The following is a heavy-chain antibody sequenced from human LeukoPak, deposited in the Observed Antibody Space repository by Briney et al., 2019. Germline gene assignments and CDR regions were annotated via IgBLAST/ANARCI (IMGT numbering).Heavy chain of an antibody. CDR2: INHSGST. CDR1: GGSFSGYY. CDR3: ARGNPRFDY. Sequence: SETLSLTCAVHGGSFSGYYWSWIRQPPGKGLEWIGEINHSGSTNYNPSLKSRVTISVDTSKNQFSLKLSSVTAADTAVYYCARGNPRFDYWGQGTLVTVSS. V-gene: IGHV4-34*01. J-gene: IGHJ4*02.